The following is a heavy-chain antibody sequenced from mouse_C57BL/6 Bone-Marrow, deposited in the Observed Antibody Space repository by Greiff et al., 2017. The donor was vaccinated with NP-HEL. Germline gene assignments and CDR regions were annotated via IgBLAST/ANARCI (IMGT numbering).Heavy chain of an antibody. J-gene: IGHJ4*01. Sequence: VQLKESVAELVRPGASVKLSCTASGFNIKNTYMHWVKQRPEQGLEWIGRLDPANGNTKYAPKFQGKATITADTSSNTAYLQLSSLTSEDTAIYYCARSPVVASYYAMDYWGQGTSVTVSS. V-gene: IGHV14-3*01. CDR2: LDPANGNT. D-gene: IGHD1-1*01. CDR3: ARSPVVASYYAMDY. CDR1: GFNIKNTY.